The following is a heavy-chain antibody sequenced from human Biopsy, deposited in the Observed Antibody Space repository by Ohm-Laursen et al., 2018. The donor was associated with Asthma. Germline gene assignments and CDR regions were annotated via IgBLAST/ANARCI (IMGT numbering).Heavy chain of an antibody. V-gene: IGHV3-7*02. CDR1: GFTFSTSW. CDR2: IKHDGSEN. CDR3: AKRRGYSGHDNDY. Sequence: SLRLSCAASGFTFSTSWMTWVRQAPGKGLEWVANIKHDGSENNHVDSLKGRFTISRDNAKNSLYLQMNSLRAEDTAVYYCAKRRGYSGHDNDYWGQGTLVIVSS. D-gene: IGHD5-12*01. J-gene: IGHJ4*02.